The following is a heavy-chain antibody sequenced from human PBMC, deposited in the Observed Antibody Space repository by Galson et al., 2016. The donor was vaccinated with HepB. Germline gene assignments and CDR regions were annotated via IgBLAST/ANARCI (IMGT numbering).Heavy chain of an antibody. D-gene: IGHD3-9*01. CDR1: GYTFTSYD. CDR3: ARGPHDILTGSWYFDL. J-gene: IGHJ2*01. Sequence: SVKVSCKASGYTFTSYDINWVRQATGQGLEWMGWMNPNSGNTGYAQKFQDRVTMTRNTSISTAYMELSSLRSEDTAVYYCARGPHDILTGSWYFDLWGRGTLVTVSS. V-gene: IGHV1-8*01. CDR2: MNPNSGNT.